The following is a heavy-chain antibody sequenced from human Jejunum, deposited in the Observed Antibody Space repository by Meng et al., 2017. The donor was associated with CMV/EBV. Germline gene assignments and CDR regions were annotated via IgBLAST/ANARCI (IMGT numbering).Heavy chain of an antibody. CDR2: VYYSGSA. CDR1: GDSMRSHY. Sequence: VAGDSMRSHYWSWIRQPPGKGLEWMGYVYYSGSATYSPSLRSRVSISLDMSKNQFSLNLRSVTAADTAMYFCARGLGHASNNSHDYWGQGTLVTVSS. J-gene: IGHJ4*02. D-gene: IGHD1-1*01. CDR3: ARGLGHASNNSHDY. V-gene: IGHV4-59*11.